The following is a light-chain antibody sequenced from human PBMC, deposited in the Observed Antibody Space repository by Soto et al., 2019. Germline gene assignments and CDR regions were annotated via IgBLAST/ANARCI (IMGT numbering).Light chain of an antibody. J-gene: IGLJ2*01. V-gene: IGLV3-21*04. CDR3: QVWDNSSDHPGV. CDR1: NIGSQS. CDR2: YDR. Sequence: SYVLTQPPSVSVSPGKTARITCGGNNIGSQSVHWYQQQQGQAPVLVMFYDRVRPSGLPERFSGSTSGNTATLTISRVEAGDEADYYCQVWDNSSDHPGVFGGGTKLTVL.